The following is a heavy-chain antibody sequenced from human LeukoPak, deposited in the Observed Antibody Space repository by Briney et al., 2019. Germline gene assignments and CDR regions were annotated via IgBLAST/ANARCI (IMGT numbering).Heavy chain of an antibody. CDR2: IYASGST. D-gene: IGHD5-18*01. Sequence: SETLSLTCTVSGGSISSYYWSWIRQPAGKGLEWIGRIYASGSTNYNPSLKSRVTMSVDTSKNQFSLKLSSVTAADTAVYYCARYSYGHYYYYMDVWGKGTTVTVSS. CDR1: GGSISSYY. J-gene: IGHJ6*03. CDR3: ARYSYGHYYYYMDV. V-gene: IGHV4-4*07.